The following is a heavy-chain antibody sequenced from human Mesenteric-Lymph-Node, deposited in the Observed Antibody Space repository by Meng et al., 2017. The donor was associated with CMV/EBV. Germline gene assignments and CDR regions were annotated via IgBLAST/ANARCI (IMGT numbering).Heavy chain of an antibody. CDR1: GFTFSSYA. V-gene: IGHV3-30*14. J-gene: IGHJ6*02. D-gene: IGHD4-17*01. Sequence: GESLKISCAASGFTFSSYAMHWVRQAPGKGLEWVAVISYDGSNKYYADSVKGRFTISRDNSKNTLYLQMNSLRAEDTAVYYCARSTVPYATYYGMDVWGQGTTVTVSS. CDR3: ARSTVPYATYYGMDV. CDR2: ISYDGSNK.